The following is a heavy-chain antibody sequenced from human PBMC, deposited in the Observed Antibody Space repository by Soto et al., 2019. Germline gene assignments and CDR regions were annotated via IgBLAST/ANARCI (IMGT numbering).Heavy chain of an antibody. CDR3: ARDYSTSLITDGDGMDV. CDR1: GFTFSSYA. Sequence: QVQLVESGGGVVQPGRSLRLSCAASGFTFSSYAMHWVRQAPGKGLEWVAVISYDGSNKYYADSVKGRFTISRDNSKNTLYLQMNSLRAEDTAVYYCARDYSTSLITDGDGMDVWGQGTTVTVSS. CDR2: ISYDGSNK. D-gene: IGHD2-2*01. V-gene: IGHV3-30-3*01. J-gene: IGHJ6*02.